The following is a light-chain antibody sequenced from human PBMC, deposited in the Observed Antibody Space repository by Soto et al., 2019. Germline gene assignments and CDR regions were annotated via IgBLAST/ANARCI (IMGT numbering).Light chain of an antibody. CDR3: QQYDNLPLT. CDR1: QDISNY. J-gene: IGKJ4*01. V-gene: IGKV1-33*01. CDR2: DAS. Sequence: DIQLTQSPSSLSAFVGDSVTLTCRASQDISNYLNWYQQKPGKAPKLLIYDASNLETGVPSRFSGSGSGTDFTFTISSLQPEDIATYYCQQYDNLPLTFGGGTKVDIK.